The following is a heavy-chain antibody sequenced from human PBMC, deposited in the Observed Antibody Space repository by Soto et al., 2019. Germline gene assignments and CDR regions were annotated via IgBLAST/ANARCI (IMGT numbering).Heavy chain of an antibody. CDR1: GYIFPSDG. CDR3: ARDGGGWPDY. D-gene: IGHD6-19*01. Sequence: QVHMVQSGAEVKKPGASVKVSCKASGYIFPSDGISWVRQAPGQGLVWMGWISAHNGNTKYAQKFQGRVTMTTDTSTSTAHMELRGLRSDDTAVYYCARDGGGWPDYWGQGTLVTVSS. J-gene: IGHJ4*02. CDR2: ISAHNGNT. V-gene: IGHV1-18*01.